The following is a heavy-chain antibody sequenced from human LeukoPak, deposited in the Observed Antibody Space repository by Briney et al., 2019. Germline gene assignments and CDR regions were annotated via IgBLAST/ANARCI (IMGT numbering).Heavy chain of an antibody. Sequence: SETLSLTCTVSGGSISSYYCNWIRQPPGKGLEWIWLSYTSWSGNYNSSLKSRVTISIDMAKNQFFLMLTPMTAADTAVYYCARAPCSSPRGKDYDFCSKDFDIGGRETMVTASS. CDR3: ARAPCSSPRGKDYDFCSKDFDI. J-gene: IGHJ3*02. V-gene: IGHV4-4*07. CDR2: SYTSWSG. D-gene: IGHD3-3*01. CDR1: GGSISSYY.